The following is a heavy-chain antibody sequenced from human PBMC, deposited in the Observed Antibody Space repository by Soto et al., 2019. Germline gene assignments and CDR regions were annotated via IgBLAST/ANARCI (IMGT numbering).Heavy chain of an antibody. CDR1: GYTFTDYY. V-gene: IGHV1-2*02. CDR2: INPNSGGT. CDR3: ARGAASYGDYSANWFDP. Sequence: ASVKVSCKASGYTFTDYYMHWVRQAPGQGLEWMGWINPNSGGTNYAQKFQGRVTMTRDTSISTAYMELSRLRSDDTAVYYCARGAASYGDYSANWFDPWGQGTLVTVSS. J-gene: IGHJ5*02. D-gene: IGHD4-17*01.